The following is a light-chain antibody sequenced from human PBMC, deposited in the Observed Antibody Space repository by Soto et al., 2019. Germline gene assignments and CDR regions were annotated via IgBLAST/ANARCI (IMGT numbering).Light chain of an antibody. CDR3: HHYDCSSPYT. J-gene: IGKJ2*01. CDR1: RSFSSSY. V-gene: IGKV3-20*01. Sequence: EIVLTQSPGTLSLSPGERAILSCRASRSFSSSYFAWYQHKVGQAPRLLLYAASTRSTGIPDMFSGSGSAVTYTLTNSRLVPEASVVYYCHHYDCSSPYTFGQATKLESK. CDR2: AAS.